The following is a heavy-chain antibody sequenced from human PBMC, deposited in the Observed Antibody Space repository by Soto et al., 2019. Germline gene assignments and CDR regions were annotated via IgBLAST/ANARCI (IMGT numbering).Heavy chain of an antibody. D-gene: IGHD1-26*01. CDR3: ARVSGSYWPFDY. CDR1: GYTFTNYY. V-gene: IGHV1-46*01. Sequence: ASVKVSCKASGYTFTNYYIHWVRQAPGQGPEWMGIINPSDGRTTYTQKFQGRITMIRDTSTSTIYMELSSLRSEDTAVYYCARVSGSYWPFDYWGQGTQVTVSS. J-gene: IGHJ4*02. CDR2: INPSDGRT.